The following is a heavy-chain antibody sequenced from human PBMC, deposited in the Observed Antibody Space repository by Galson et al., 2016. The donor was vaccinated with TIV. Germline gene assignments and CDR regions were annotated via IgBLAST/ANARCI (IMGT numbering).Heavy chain of an antibody. D-gene: IGHD3-10*01. V-gene: IGHV5-51*01. J-gene: IGHJ5*02. Sequence: QSGAEVKKPGESLRISCKGSGYRFTSYWIGWVRHKPGEGLEWIGIIHPADSDTNYSPSFQGHVTISADKSSTTAYLQWSSLKASDTAMYYCARGVSSGSAWLDPWGPGTPVTVSS. CDR1: GYRFTSYW. CDR2: IHPADSDT. CDR3: ARGVSSGSAWLDP.